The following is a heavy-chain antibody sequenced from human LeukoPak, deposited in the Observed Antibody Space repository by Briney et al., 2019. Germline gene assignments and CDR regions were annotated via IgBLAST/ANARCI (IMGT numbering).Heavy chain of an antibody. CDR2: IWIDGSNK. V-gene: IGHV3-33*01. CDR3: ARVQGRYFGSGSYLGVDH. J-gene: IGHJ4*02. D-gene: IGHD3-10*01. Sequence: GGSLRLSCAASGFPFSSYGMHWVRQAPGKGLEWVAVIWIDGSNKNYADSVKDRFTISRDNSKNTLYLQMNSLRAEDTAVYYCARVQGRYFGSGSYLGVDHWGQGTLVTVSS. CDR1: GFPFSSYG.